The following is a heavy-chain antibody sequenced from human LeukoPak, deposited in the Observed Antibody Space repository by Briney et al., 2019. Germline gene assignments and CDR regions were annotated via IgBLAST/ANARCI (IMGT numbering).Heavy chain of an antibody. D-gene: IGHD6-19*01. CDR3: ARAAFSSGWYDAFDI. CDR2: IKQDGSEK. Sequence: GGSLRLSCAASGFTFSSYWMSWVRQAPGKGLEWVANIKQDGSEKYYVDSVKGRFTISRDNAKNPLYLQMNSLRAEDTAVYYCARAAFSSGWYDAFDIWGQGTMVTVSS. CDR1: GFTFSSYW. J-gene: IGHJ3*02. V-gene: IGHV3-7*01.